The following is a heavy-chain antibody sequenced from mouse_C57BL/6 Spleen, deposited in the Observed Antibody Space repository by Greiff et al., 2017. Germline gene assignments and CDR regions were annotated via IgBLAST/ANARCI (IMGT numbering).Heavy chain of an antibody. CDR3: ARWGVYFDV. J-gene: IGHJ1*03. V-gene: IGHV1-42*01. CDR1: GFSFTGYY. Sequence: EVQLQQSGPELVKPGASVKISCKASGFSFTGYYMNWVKQSPEKSLEWIGEINPSTGGTTYKQKFKAKATLTVDKSSSTAYMQLKSLTSEDSAVYYCARWGVYFDVWGTGTTVTVSS. CDR2: INPSTGGT.